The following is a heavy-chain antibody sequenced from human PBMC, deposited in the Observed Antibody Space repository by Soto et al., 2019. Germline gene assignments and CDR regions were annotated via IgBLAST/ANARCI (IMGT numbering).Heavy chain of an antibody. CDR2: ISSGGDTI. CDR3: ARDRAAGGY. V-gene: IGHV3-48*03. D-gene: IGHD6-13*01. J-gene: IGHJ4*02. Sequence: LRLSCAASGFSFSNYEMNWVRQAPGRGLEWVAYISSGGDTIHYADSVRGRFTVSRDNARNSLSLQMNTLRVEDTALYYCARDRAAGGYWGQGTLVTVSS. CDR1: GFSFSNYE.